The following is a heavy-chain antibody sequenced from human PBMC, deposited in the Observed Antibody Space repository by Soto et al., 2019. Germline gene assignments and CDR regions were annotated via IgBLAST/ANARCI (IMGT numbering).Heavy chain of an antibody. CDR1: GGSISSSSYY. Sequence: QLQLQESGPGLVKPSETLSLTCTVSGGSISSSSYYWGWIRQPPGKGLEGIGSIYYSGSTYYNPSLKSRVTISVDTSTNQFSLKLSSVTAADTAVYYCARHPIRRVDYSSSSAYGGWFDPWGQGTLVTVSS. CDR3: ARHPIRRVDYSSSSAYGGWFDP. V-gene: IGHV4-39*01. J-gene: IGHJ5*02. CDR2: IYYSGST. D-gene: IGHD6-6*01.